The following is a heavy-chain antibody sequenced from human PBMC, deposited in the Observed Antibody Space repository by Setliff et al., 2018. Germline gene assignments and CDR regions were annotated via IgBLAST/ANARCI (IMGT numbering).Heavy chain of an antibody. CDR3: AGTPARGTTWLSPFDY. V-gene: IGHV4-61*02. Sequence: SSETLSLTCTVSGDSITSGSDYWNWIRQPAGKGLEWIGLIQSTGNTNYNPSLQSRVTISIDTSKNQFSLKMTSVTATDTAMYYCAGTPARGTTWLSPFDYWGQGTLVTVSS. CDR2: IQSTGNT. D-gene: IGHD6-19*01. J-gene: IGHJ4*02. CDR1: GDSITSGSDY.